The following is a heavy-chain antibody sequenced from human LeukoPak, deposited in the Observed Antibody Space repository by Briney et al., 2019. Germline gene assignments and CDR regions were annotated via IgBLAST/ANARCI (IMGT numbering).Heavy chain of an antibody. V-gene: IGHV3-23*01. CDR1: GFTFSSYA. Sequence: GGSLTLSCAAPGFTFSSYAMSWVRQAPGKGLEWVSAISGGGGRTYYADSVKGRFTISRDNSMNTLYLHMNSLRAEETAVYYCAKEGDLVGVNHVDYWGQGTLVTVSS. J-gene: IGHJ4*02. CDR3: AKEGDLVGVNHVDY. D-gene: IGHD3-16*01. CDR2: ISGGGGRT.